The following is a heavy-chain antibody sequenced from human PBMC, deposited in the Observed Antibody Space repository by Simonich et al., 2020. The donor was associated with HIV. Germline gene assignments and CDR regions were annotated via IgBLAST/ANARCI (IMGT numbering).Heavy chain of an antibody. J-gene: IGHJ5*02. CDR3: ARHVSNYYGSGTYYKRGVWFDP. D-gene: IGHD3-10*01. V-gene: IGHV4-34*01. CDR1: GGSFSGNY. Sequence: QVQLQQCGAGLLTPSETLSLTCAVYGGSFSGNYWSWICQPPGKGLEWIGEINHVGITKYHPFLKSRFLIIVATSKNQFSLKLSSVTAADTAVYYCARHVSNYYGSGTYYKRGVWFDPWGQGTLVTVSS. CDR2: INHVGIT.